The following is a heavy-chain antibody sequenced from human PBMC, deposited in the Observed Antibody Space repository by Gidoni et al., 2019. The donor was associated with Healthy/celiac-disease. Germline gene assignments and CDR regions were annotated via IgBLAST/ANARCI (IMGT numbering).Heavy chain of an antibody. CDR2: INAGNGNT. J-gene: IGHJ3*02. V-gene: IGHV1-3*01. D-gene: IGHD3-16*01. CDR1: GYTFTSYA. CDR3: ARDYDYVWSWAAFDI. Sequence: QVQLVQSGAEVKKPGASVKVSCKASGYTFTSYAMHWVRQAPGQRLEWMGWINAGNGNTKYSQKFQGRVTITRDTSASTAYMELSSLRSEDTAVYYCARDYDYVWSWAAFDIWGQGTMVTVSS.